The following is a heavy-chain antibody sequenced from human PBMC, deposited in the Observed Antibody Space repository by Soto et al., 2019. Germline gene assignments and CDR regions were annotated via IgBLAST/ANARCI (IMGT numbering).Heavy chain of an antibody. CDR2: IYHSGST. Sequence: XASLSLTCAVCGYCISSGYYWCWIRQPPGKGLEWIGSIYHSGSTYYNPSLKSRVTISVDTSKNQFSLKLSSVTAADTAVYYCARNGPPTIFGVVITPRYGMDVWGQRTTVTVS. J-gene: IGHJ6*02. V-gene: IGHV4-38-2*01. D-gene: IGHD3-3*01. CDR3: ARNGPPTIFGVVITPRYGMDV. CDR1: GYCISSGYY.